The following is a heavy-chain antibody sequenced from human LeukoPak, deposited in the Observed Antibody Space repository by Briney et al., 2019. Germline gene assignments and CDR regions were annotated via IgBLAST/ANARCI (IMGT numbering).Heavy chain of an antibody. Sequence: GGSLRLSCTASGFTFGDYAMSWVRQAPGKGLEWVGFIRSKAYGGTTEYAASVKGRFTISRDDSKSIAYLQMNSLKTEDTAVYYCTTLYYDYVWGSYRYGDAFDIWGQGTMVTVSS. J-gene: IGHJ3*02. CDR2: IRSKAYGGTT. CDR1: GFTFGDYA. D-gene: IGHD3-16*02. V-gene: IGHV3-49*04. CDR3: TTLYYDYVWGSYRYGDAFDI.